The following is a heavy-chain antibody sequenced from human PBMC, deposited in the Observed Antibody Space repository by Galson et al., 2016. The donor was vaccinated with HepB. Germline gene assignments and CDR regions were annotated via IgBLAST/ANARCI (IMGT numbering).Heavy chain of an antibody. D-gene: IGHD1-1*01. CDR3: AREDWNPRYYFNGMDV. Sequence: SVKVSCKASGYTFTTYGISWVRQAPGQGLEWMGWISGYNGNTRYAQEFQDRVTLTRDTSPGPAYMDRWSRTSDDTAVYYCAREDWNPRYYFNGMDVWGQGTTVTASS. V-gene: IGHV1-18*01. CDR2: ISGYNGNT. CDR1: GYTFTTYG. J-gene: IGHJ6*02.